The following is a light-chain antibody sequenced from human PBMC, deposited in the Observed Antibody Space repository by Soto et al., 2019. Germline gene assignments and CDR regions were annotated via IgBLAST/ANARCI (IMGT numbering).Light chain of an antibody. CDR3: QQLRSYPST. J-gene: IGKJ4*01. V-gene: IGKV3-15*01. CDR1: HSVTNN. Sequence: EIVMPQSPATLSVSPWESATLSCRASHSVTNNLAWYQQRPGQAPRLLIYGASTLYSGVPSRFSGSGSGTDFTLTISGLQPEDFAAYYCQQLRSYPSTFGGGTKVDIK. CDR2: GAS.